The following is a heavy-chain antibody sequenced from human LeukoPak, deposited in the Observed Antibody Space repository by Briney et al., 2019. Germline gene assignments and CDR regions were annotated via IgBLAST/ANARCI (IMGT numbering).Heavy chain of an antibody. CDR2: ISGSGGST. V-gene: IGHV3-23*01. J-gene: IGHJ4*02. CDR3: ARSRGPTTFGGVHDY. D-gene: IGHD3-16*01. Sequence: GGSLRLSCAASGFTFSSYAMSWVRQAPGKGLEWVSAISGSGGSTYYADSVKGRFTISRDNSKNTLYLQMNSLRAEDTAVYSCARSRGPTTFGGVHDYWGQGTLVTVSS. CDR1: GFTFSSYA.